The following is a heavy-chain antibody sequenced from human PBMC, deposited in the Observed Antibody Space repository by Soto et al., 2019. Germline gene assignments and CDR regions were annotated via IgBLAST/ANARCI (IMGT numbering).Heavy chain of an antibody. J-gene: IGHJ6*02. CDR1: GGSISSGDYY. CDR2: IYYSGST. Sequence: SETLSLTCTVPGGSISSGDYYWSWIRQPPGKGLEWIGYIYYSGSTYYNPSLKSRVTISVDTSKNQFSLKLSSVTAADTAVYYCARDSYDFSVGLYGMDVWGQGTTVTVSS. D-gene: IGHD5-18*01. CDR3: ARDSYDFSVGLYGMDV. V-gene: IGHV4-30-4*01.